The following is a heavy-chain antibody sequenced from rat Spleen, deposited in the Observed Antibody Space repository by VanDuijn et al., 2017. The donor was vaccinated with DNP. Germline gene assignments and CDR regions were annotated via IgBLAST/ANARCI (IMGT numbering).Heavy chain of an antibody. V-gene: IGHV2-19*01. CDR1: GFSLTDFS. J-gene: IGHJ3*01. Sequence: QVQLKESGPGLVQPSQTLSLTCTVSGFSLTDFSVHWVRQPPGKGLEWMGRIRSGGSTDYNSALESRLTISRDTSTSQVFLKMNSLQTEDTAIYFCTSPYGGYGFAYWGQGTLVTVSS. D-gene: IGHD1-11*01. CDR2: IRSGGST. CDR3: TSPYGGYGFAY.